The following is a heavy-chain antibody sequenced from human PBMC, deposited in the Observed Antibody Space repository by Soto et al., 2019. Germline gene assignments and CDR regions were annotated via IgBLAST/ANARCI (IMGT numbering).Heavy chain of an antibody. V-gene: IGHV3-23*01. CDR1: GFTVTSYA. CDR2: VSGTGDST. CDR3: AKDNGNYGSGTFSH. Sequence: EVHLLESGGGLVPPGGSLRLSCAASGFTVTSYAMSWVRQAPGKGLEWDSLVSGTGDSTHYANSVRGRFTISRDDSKATLYLQMSGLRAEDTAVYYCAKDNGNYGSGTFSHWGQGTLVTVSS. D-gene: IGHD3-10*01. J-gene: IGHJ4*02.